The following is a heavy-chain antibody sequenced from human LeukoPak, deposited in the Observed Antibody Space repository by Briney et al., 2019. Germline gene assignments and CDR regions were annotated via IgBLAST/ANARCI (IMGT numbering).Heavy chain of an antibody. D-gene: IGHD1-26*01. CDR2: ISYDGSNK. V-gene: IGHV3-30*18. J-gene: IGHJ5*02. CDR1: GFTFSNYG. Sequence: GGSLGLSCAASGFTFSNYGMHWVRQAPGKGLEWVAVISYDGSNKYYTDSVKGRFTISRDNSKNTLYLQMNSLRAEDTAVYYCAKGGAEWELLNWFDPWGQGTLVTASS. CDR3: AKGGAEWELLNWFDP.